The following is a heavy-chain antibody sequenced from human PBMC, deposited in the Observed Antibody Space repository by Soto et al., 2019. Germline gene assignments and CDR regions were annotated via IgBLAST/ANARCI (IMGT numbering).Heavy chain of an antibody. CDR2: INWNGGST. CDR3: ARYIDYGDYLSYYYYGMDV. Sequence: GGSLRLSCAASGFTFDDYGMSWVRQAPGKGLEWVSGINWNGGSTGYADSVKGRFTISRDNAKNSLYLQMNSLRAEDTALYYCARYIDYGDYLSYYYYGMDVWGQGTTVTVSS. J-gene: IGHJ6*02. D-gene: IGHD4-17*01. CDR1: GFTFDDYG. V-gene: IGHV3-20*04.